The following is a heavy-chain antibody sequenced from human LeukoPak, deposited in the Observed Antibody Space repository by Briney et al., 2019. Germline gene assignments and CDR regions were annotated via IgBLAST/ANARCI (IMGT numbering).Heavy chain of an antibody. V-gene: IGHV3-23*01. CDR2: ISGSGGST. D-gene: IGHD3-9*01. CDR3: TTVPPPPPFGGNYDILTGYSDY. Sequence: GGSLSLSCAASGFTFSSYAMSWVRQAPGKGLEWVSAISGSGGSTYYADSVKGRFTISRDNSKNTLYLQMNSLKNEATAVYYCTTVPPPPPFGGNYDILTGYSDYWGQGTLVTVSS. J-gene: IGHJ4*02. CDR1: GFTFSSYA.